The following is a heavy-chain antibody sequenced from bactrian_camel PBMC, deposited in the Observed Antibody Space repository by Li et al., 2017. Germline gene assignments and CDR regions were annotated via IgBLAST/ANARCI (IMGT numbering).Heavy chain of an antibody. CDR2: VYTGSGST. D-gene: IGHD3*01. Sequence: HVQLVESGGGSVQDGGSLRLSCTASGYTYFRPCMGWLRRTPGKEREGVAAVYTGSGSTYYVDSVKGRFTISKNNAKKTLYLQMNSLKPEDTAMYYCAAAPEKLWVRVADFGTGARGPRSPSP. CDR1: GYTYFRPC. CDR3: AAAPEKLWVRVADFGT. J-gene: IGHJ6*01. V-gene: IGHV3S1*01.